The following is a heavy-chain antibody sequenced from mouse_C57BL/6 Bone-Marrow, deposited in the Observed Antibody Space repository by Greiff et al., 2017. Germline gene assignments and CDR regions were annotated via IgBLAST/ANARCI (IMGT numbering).Heavy chain of an antibody. CDR3: AKNDCDKLAGIAY. D-gene: IGHD2-4*01. V-gene: IGHV5-17*01. J-gene: IGHJ3*01. CDR2: ISSGSSTI. Sequence: EVKVVESGGGLVKPGGSLKLSCAASGFTFSDYGMHWVRQAPEKGLEWVAYISSGSSTIYYADTVKGRFTISRDNAKNTLFLQMTSLRSEDTAMYYCAKNDCDKLAGIAYWGQGTLVTVSA. CDR1: GFTFSDYG.